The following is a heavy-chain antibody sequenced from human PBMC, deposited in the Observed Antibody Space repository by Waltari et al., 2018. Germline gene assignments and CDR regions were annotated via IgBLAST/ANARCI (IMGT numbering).Heavy chain of an antibody. J-gene: IGHJ4*02. D-gene: IGHD3-3*01. CDR1: GFTFDDYA. CDR2: ISWNRGSI. CDR3: AKDMGPTYYDFWSGYYRADY. Sequence: EVQLVESGGGLVQPGRSLRLSCAASGFTFDDYAMHWVRQAPGKGLEWVSGISWNRGSIGYADSVKGRFTISRDNAKNSLYLQMNSLRAEDTALYYCAKDMGPTYYDFWSGYYRADYWGQGTLVTVSS. V-gene: IGHV3-9*01.